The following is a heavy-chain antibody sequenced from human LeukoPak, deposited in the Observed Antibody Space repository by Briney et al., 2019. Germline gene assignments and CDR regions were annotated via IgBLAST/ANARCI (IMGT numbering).Heavy chain of an antibody. J-gene: IGHJ6*03. CDR3: ARVGTAMVPYYYYMDV. Sequence: GGSLRLSCAASGFTFEDYGMSWVRQAPGKGLEWVSGINWNGGSTGYADSVKGRFTISRDNAKNSLYLQMNSLRAEDTALYYCARVGTAMVPYYYYMDVWGKGTTVTVSS. D-gene: IGHD5-18*01. CDR2: INWNGGST. V-gene: IGHV3-20*04. CDR1: GFTFEDYG.